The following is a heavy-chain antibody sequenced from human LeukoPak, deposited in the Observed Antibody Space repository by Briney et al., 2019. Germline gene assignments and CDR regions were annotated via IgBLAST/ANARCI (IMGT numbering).Heavy chain of an antibody. J-gene: IGHJ5*02. V-gene: IGHV3-23*01. CDR1: GFTLSSYA. CDR2: ISGSGGST. Sequence: GGSLRLSCAASGFTLSSYAMSWVRQAPGKGLEWVSAISGSGGSTYYADSVKGRFTISRDNSKNTLYLQMNSLRAEDTAVYYCAKDEQQLVRYWFDPWGQGTLVTVSS. D-gene: IGHD6-13*01. CDR3: AKDEQQLVRYWFDP.